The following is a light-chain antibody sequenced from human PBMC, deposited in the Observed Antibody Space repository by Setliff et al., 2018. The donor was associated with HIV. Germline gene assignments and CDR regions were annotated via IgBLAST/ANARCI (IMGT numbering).Light chain of an antibody. CDR1: TSDVGGYNY. Sequence: QSVLAQPASVSGSPGQSITISCTGTTSDVGGYNYVSCYQQHPGNAPKLIIYEVRNRPSGVSNRFSGSKSGNTASLTISGLQAEDEADYYCSSYAITNTLPFGSGTKVTVL. V-gene: IGLV2-14*01. J-gene: IGLJ1*01. CDR2: EVR. CDR3: SSYAITNTLP.